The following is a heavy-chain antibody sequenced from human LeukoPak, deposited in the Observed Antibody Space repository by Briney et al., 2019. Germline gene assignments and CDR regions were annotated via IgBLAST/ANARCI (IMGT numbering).Heavy chain of an antibody. CDR3: AAGITMIVVLFDY. J-gene: IGHJ4*02. V-gene: IGHV1-69*01. Sequence: SVRVSCKASGGTSSSYAISKVRQAAGQGLDWMGGIIPIFGTANYAQKFQGRVTITADESTSTAYMELSSLRSEDTAVYYCAAGITMIVVLFDYWGQGTLVTVSS. CDR2: IIPIFGTA. CDR1: GGTSSSYA. D-gene: IGHD3-22*01.